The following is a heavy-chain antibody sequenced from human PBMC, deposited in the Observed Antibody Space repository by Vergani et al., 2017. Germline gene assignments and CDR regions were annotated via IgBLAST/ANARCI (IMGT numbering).Heavy chain of an antibody. CDR2: TSSTGSSI. V-gene: IGHV3-11*01. Sequence: QVQLVESGGGLVKPGGSLRLSCAASGFTFRDHYISWIRQAPGKGLEWVSYTSSTGSSISYAHSVKGRFTISRDNAKDSVFLQMNSLRAEDTAVYYCARYRGNYDYFDSWGQGTLVTVSP. D-gene: IGHD1-26*01. J-gene: IGHJ4*02. CDR1: GFTFRDHY. CDR3: ARYRGNYDYFDS.